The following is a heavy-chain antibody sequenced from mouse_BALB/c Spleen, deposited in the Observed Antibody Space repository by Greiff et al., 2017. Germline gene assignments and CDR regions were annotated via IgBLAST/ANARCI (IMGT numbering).Heavy chain of an antibody. J-gene: IGHJ4*01. CDR3: ARDVTGTSMDY. D-gene: IGHD4-1*01. Sequence: EVKVVESGGGLVQPGGSLRLSCATSGFTFTDYYMSWVRQPPGKALEWLGFIRNKANGYTTEYSASVKGRFTISRDNSQSILYLQMNTLRAEDSATYYFARDVTGTSMDYWGQGTSVTVSS. CDR2: IRNKANGYTT. CDR1: GFTFTDYY. V-gene: IGHV7-3*02.